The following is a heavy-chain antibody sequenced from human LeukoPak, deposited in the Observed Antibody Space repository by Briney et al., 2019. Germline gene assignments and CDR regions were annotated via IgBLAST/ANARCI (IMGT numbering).Heavy chain of an antibody. D-gene: IGHD1-26*01. J-gene: IGHJ4*02. Sequence: GGSLRLCCAASGFPLSNYWMHWVRQAPGKGLVWVSRINIDGSSISYADSVKGRFTISRDNAKNTVYLQMNSLRVEDTAVYYCARDRIVGTSFDFWGQGILVTVSS. CDR2: INIDGSSI. CDR3: ARDRIVGTSFDF. V-gene: IGHV3-74*01. CDR1: GFPLSNYW.